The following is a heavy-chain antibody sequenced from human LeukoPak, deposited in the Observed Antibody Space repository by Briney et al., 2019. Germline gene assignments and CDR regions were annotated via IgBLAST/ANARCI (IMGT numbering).Heavy chain of an antibody. Sequence: GVLRLSCAASGFTFSSYNMNWVRQAPGRGLEWVSSISTSSTYIYYTDSVKGRFTISRDNAKNSLYLQMNSLRAEDTAVYYCARDLSYYDSGSQSGWGQGTLVTVSS. D-gene: IGHD3-10*01. J-gene: IGHJ4*02. CDR3: ARDLSYYDSGSQSG. V-gene: IGHV3-21*01. CDR2: ISTSSTYI. CDR1: GFTFSSYN.